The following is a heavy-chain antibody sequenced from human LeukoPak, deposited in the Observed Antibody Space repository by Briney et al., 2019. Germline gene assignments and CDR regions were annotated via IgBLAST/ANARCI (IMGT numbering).Heavy chain of an antibody. J-gene: IGHJ6*03. D-gene: IGHD2-2*01. CDR3: ASSVPAAIDYYYYYMDV. Sequence: SETLSLTCTVSVGSISSYYWSWIRQPPGKGLEWIGYIYTSGSTNYNPSLKSRVTISVDTSKNQFSLKLSSVTAADTAVYYCASSVPAAIDYYYYYMDVWGKGTTVTVSS. CDR2: IYTSGST. CDR1: VGSISSYY. V-gene: IGHV4-4*09.